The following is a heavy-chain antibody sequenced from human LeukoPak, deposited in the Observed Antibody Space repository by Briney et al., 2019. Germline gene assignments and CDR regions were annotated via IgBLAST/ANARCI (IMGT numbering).Heavy chain of an antibody. D-gene: IGHD4-11*01. CDR1: GFTFSSYG. Sequence: PGRSLRLSCAASGFTFSSYGMHWVRQAPGKGLEWVAVIWYDGSNKYYADSVKGRFTISRDNSKNTLYLQMNSLRAEDTAVYYCARGGDYSNYPGDYYYMDVWGKGTTVTVSS. J-gene: IGHJ6*03. CDR2: IWYDGSNK. V-gene: IGHV3-33*01. CDR3: ARGGDYSNYPGDYYYMDV.